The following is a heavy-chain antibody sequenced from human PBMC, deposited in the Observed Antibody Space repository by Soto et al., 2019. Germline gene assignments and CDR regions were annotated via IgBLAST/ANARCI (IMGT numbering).Heavy chain of an antibody. Sequence: QVQLVQSGAEVTKPGSSVKVSCKASGGTFSSYTISWVRQAPGQGLEWMGRIIPILGIANYAQKFQGRVTITADKSTSTAYMELSSLRSEDTAVYYCAYCSSTRNHDYWGQGTLVTVSS. CDR3: AYCSSTRNHDY. V-gene: IGHV1-69*02. CDR1: GGTFSSYT. J-gene: IGHJ4*02. D-gene: IGHD2-2*01. CDR2: IIPILGIA.